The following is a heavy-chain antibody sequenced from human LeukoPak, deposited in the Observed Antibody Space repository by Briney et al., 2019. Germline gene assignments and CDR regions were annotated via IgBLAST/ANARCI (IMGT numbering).Heavy chain of an antibody. CDR1: GFTFSSYG. CDR2: INSDGSST. V-gene: IGHV3-74*01. CDR3: ARDSDFWSGYLDY. J-gene: IGHJ4*02. D-gene: IGHD3-3*01. Sequence: GGSLRLSCAASGFTFSSYGMSWVRQAPGKGLVWVSRINSDGSSTSYADSVKGRFTISRDNAKNTLYLQMNSLRAEDTAVYYCARDSDFWSGYLDYWGQGTLVTVSS.